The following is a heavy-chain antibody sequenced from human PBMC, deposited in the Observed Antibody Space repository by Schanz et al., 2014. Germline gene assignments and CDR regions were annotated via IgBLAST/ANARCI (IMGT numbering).Heavy chain of an antibody. J-gene: IGHJ6*02. Sequence: EVQLVESGGGLIQPGGSLRLSCAASGFAFSSFALSWVRQSPGKGLEWVSAISANDYDTYYAPSVKGRFTISRDNSKNTLYLQMNSLRAEDTAVYYCRLWFGELYYGMDVWGQGTTVTVSS. CDR3: RLWFGELYYGMDV. D-gene: IGHD3-10*01. CDR1: GFAFSSFA. CDR2: ISANDYDT. V-gene: IGHV3-23*04.